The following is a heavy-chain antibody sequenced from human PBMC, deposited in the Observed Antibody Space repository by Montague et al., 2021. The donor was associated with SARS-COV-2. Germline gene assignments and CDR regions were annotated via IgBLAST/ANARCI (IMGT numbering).Heavy chain of an antibody. CDR3: AKDMGLWTEFGLDAFDI. Sequence: SLRLSCAASGFTFGDYAMHWVRQAPGKGLEWVSGISWNVGSIGYXDSXKGLFTISRDNAKNSLYLQMNSLRAEDTALYYCAKDMGLWTEFGLDAFDIWGQGTMVTVSS. V-gene: IGHV3-9*01. CDR1: GFTFGDYA. D-gene: IGHD3-10*01. J-gene: IGHJ3*02. CDR2: ISWNVGSI.